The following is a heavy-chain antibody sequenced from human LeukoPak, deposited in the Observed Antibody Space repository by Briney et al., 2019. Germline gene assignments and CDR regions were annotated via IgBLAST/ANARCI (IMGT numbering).Heavy chain of an antibody. D-gene: IGHD2-21*02. Sequence: ASVKVSCKASGFTFSNSAIQWARQARGQRLEWIGWIGVGRGNTNYAQKFQQRVTITRDMSTSTAYMELSSLRSEDTAVYYCAVEVYRGGDCCHFDYWGQGTLVTVSS. J-gene: IGHJ4*02. CDR3: AVEVYRGGDCCHFDY. CDR1: GFTFSNSA. V-gene: IGHV1-58*02. CDR2: IGVGRGNT.